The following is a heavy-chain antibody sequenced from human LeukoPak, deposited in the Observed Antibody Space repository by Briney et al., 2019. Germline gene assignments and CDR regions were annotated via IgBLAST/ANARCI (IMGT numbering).Heavy chain of an antibody. J-gene: IGHJ4*02. CDR3: VRAVVIPTALDY. D-gene: IGHD2-2*01. CDR2: ISSSGNTV. Sequence: GGSLRLSCAASGFTFSDYYMNWIRQAPGKGLEWVSYISSSGNTVYYLDSVKGRFTISRDNAKNSLYLQMNSLRAEDTAVYYCVRAVVIPTALDYWGQGTLVTVSS. CDR1: GFTFSDYY. V-gene: IGHV3-11*04.